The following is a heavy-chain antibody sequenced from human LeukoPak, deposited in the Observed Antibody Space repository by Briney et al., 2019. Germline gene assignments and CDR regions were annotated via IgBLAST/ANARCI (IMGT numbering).Heavy chain of an antibody. CDR2: ISSSGSTK. V-gene: IGHV3-11*01. CDR3: ARGRRWLQLGTFDI. Sequence: GGSLRLSCAASGFTFSDYHMSWIRQAPGKGLEWVSYISSSGSTKYYADSVKGRFTISRDNAKNSLYLQMNSLRAEDTAVYYCARGRRWLQLGTFDIWGQGKMVTVSS. J-gene: IGHJ3*02. CDR1: GFTFSDYH. D-gene: IGHD5-24*01.